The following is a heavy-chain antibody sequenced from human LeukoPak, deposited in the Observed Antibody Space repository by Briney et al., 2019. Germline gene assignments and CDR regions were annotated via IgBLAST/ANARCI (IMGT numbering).Heavy chain of an antibody. CDR2: IYYSGST. CDR3: AREGGSYNGVDY. CDR1: GGSISSSSYY. J-gene: IGHJ4*02. V-gene: IGHV4-39*07. Sequence: SETLSLTCTVSGGSISSSSYYWGWIRQPPGKGLEWIGSIYYSGSTYYNPSLKSRVTISVDTSKNQFSLKLSSVTAADTAVYYCAREGGSYNGVDYWGQGTLVTVSS. D-gene: IGHD1-26*01.